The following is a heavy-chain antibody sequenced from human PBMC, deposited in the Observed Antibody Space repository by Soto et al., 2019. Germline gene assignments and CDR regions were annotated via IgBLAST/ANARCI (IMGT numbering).Heavy chain of an antibody. CDR1: GGSLTGYY. CDR2: IKDGGVT. CDR3: ARGQEGIVATH. V-gene: IGHV4-34*01. Sequence: QVHLQQWGAGLLKPSETLSLTCAVNGGSLTGYYWSWIRQPPGKGLEWIGEIKDGGVTNYSPSLKGRVTMSADTSKNQFSLELNSVTAADTAVYYCARGQEGIVATHWDQGTLVTVSS. J-gene: IGHJ4*02. D-gene: IGHD5-12*01.